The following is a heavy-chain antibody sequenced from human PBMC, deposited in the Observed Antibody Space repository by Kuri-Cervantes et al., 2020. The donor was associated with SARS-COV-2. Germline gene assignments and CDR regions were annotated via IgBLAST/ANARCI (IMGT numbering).Heavy chain of an antibody. D-gene: IGHD3-9*01. J-gene: IGHJ4*02. CDR3: ARDLVLRYFDWTISGAFDY. CDR1: GFTFSSYG. CDR2: IWYDGNNK. V-gene: IGHV3-33*08. Sequence: GGSLRLSCAASGFTFSSYGMHWVRQAPGKGLEWVAVIWYDGNNKYYADSVKGRFTISRDNSKNTLYLQMNSLRAEDTAVYYCARDLVLRYFDWTISGAFDYWGQGTLVTVSS.